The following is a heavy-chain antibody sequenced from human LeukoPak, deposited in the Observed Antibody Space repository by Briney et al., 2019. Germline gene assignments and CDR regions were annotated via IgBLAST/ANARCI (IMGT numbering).Heavy chain of an antibody. V-gene: IGHV3-74*01. D-gene: IGHD3-16*01. CDR3: AVDKNWGSDPFDL. CDR1: GFTFRTYW. Sequence: GGSLRLSCAASGFTFRTYWMHWVRQAPGKGLVWVSHINFDGSNTNYADFVKGRFTISRDNAKNTLYLQMISLRAEDTAVYYCAVDKNWGSDPFDLWGHGPRVTVLS. J-gene: IGHJ3*01. CDR2: INFDGSNT.